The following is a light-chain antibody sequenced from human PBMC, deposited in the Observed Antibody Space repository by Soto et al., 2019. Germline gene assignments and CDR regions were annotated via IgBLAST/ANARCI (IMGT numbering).Light chain of an antibody. CDR1: QNIATY. V-gene: IGKV1-39*01. CDR3: QQSYNIPLT. J-gene: IGKJ4*01. Sequence: DIQITQSPSSLSASVGDRVTIACRASQNIATYLNWYQQTPGKAPKLLIYTASTLQSGVPSRFSGSGSGTDFTLTISSMQPEDFANFYCQQSYNIPLTFGGGTKVDIK. CDR2: TAS.